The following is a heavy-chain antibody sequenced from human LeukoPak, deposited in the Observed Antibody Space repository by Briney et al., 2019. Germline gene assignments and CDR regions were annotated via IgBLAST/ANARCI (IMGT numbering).Heavy chain of an antibody. CDR2: IKQDGSEK. D-gene: IGHD1-26*01. V-gene: IGHV3-7*01. J-gene: IGHJ3*02. CDR3: AKEWKLLGRAFDI. Sequence: GGVLRLSCAASGFTFSSYWMSWVRQAPGKGLEWVANIKQDGSEKYYVDSVKGRFTISRDNAKNSLYLQMNSLRGEETAVYYCAKEWKLLGRAFDIWGQGTMVTVSS. CDR1: GFTFSSYW.